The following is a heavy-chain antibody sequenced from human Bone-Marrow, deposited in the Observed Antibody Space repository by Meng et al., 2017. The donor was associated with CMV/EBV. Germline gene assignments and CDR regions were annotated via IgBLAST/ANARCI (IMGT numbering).Heavy chain of an antibody. CDR1: GFTFSRYD. Sequence: GGSLRLSCVASGFTFSRYDMYWVRQAPGKGLEWVALMSYDENNKYYADSVKGRFTISRDNSKNTLYLQMDSLRVEDTAVYYCASGIEGGWFDPWGQGALVTVS. V-gene: IGHV3-30-3*01. D-gene: IGHD1-1*01. CDR3: ASGIEGGWFDP. J-gene: IGHJ5*02. CDR2: MSYDENNK.